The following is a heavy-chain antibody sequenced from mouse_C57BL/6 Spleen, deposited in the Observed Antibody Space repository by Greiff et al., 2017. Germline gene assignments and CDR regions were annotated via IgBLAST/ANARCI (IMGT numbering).Heavy chain of an antibody. J-gene: IGHJ1*03. D-gene: IGHD1-1*01. Sequence: EVQGVESGGDLVKPGGSLKLSCAASGFTFSSYGMSWVRQTPDKRLEWVATISSGGSYTYYPDSVKGPFTISRDNAKNTLYLQMSSLKSEDTAMYYCARRGDGSDAWYGWYFDVWGTGTTVTVSS. V-gene: IGHV5-6*01. CDR1: GFTFSSYG. CDR3: ARRGDGSDAWYGWYFDV. CDR2: ISSGGSYT.